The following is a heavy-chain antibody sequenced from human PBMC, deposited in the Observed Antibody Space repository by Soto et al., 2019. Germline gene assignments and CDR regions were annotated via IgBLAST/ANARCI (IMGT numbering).Heavy chain of an antibody. V-gene: IGHV3-7*01. Sequence: GGSLRLSCAASGFTFSSYWMSWVRQAPGKGLGWVANIKQDGSEKYYVDSVKGRFTISRDNAKNSLYLQMNSLRAEDTAVYYCARDWVTEMDCSGGSCYGYWGQGTLVTVSS. CDR3: ARDWVTEMDCSGGSCYGY. J-gene: IGHJ4*02. CDR2: IKQDGSEK. CDR1: GFTFSSYW. D-gene: IGHD2-15*01.